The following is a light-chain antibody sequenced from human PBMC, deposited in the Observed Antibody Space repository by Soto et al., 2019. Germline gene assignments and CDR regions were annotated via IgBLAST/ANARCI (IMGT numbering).Light chain of an antibody. J-gene: IGLJ1*01. CDR1: SSNIGSNY. CDR2: GNT. Sequence: QSVLTQPPSASGTPGQRVTISCSGSSSNIGSNYVYWYHQLPGTAPKLVIVGNTIRPSGVPDRFSASTSGTSASLAITGLQAEDEGDYYCQSYDSTLSARYVFGTGTKLTVL. CDR3: QSYDSTLSARYV. V-gene: IGLV1-40*01.